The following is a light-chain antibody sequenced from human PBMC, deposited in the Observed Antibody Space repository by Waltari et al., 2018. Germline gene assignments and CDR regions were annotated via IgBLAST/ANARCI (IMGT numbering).Light chain of an antibody. CDR3: QSYDNNIWL. J-gene: IGLJ3*02. CDR1: SGRVACHS. V-gene: IGLV6-57*03. CDR2: ANN. Sequence: NFMLTQSHSVSESPGKTITISCTRTSGRVACHSMPWYQQRPGSAPPPVIYANNQRPTGVPDRFSGSIDRSSNSASLTISGLKTEDEADYYCQSYDNNIWLFGGGTKLTVL.